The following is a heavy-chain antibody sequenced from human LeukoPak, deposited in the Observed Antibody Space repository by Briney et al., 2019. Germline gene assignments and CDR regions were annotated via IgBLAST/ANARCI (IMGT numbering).Heavy chain of an antibody. Sequence: ETLSLTCTVSGGSISSGGYYWSWVRQAPGKGLEWVSGISGSGGGTYYADSVKGRFTISRDNSKNTLYLQMNSLRAEDTAVYYCVKDENSSSWYWGQGTLVTVSA. CDR1: GGSISSGGYY. J-gene: IGHJ4*02. CDR2: ISGSGGGT. CDR3: VKDENSSSWY. D-gene: IGHD6-13*01. V-gene: IGHV3-23*01.